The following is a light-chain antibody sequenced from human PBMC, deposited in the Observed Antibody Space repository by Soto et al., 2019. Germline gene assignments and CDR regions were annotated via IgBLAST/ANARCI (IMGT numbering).Light chain of an antibody. CDR2: TAS. CDR1: QGVSTW. V-gene: IGKV1D-12*01. CDR3: QQTTTFPLT. Sequence: DLQMTQSPSSVSASEGDRVTITCRASQGVSTWLAWYQQKPGKAPNLLIYTASSLQSGVPSRFSGSGSGTDFTLTISSLQPEDFATYYCQQTTTFPLTFGGGTKVEI. J-gene: IGKJ4*01.